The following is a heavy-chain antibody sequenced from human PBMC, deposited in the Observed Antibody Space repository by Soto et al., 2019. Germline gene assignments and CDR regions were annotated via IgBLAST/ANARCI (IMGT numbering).Heavy chain of an antibody. J-gene: IGHJ6*02. D-gene: IGHD3-10*01. CDR1: GGTFSSYA. CDR2: IIPIFGTA. V-gene: IGHV1-69*01. CDR3: TSLMVRPAGYYYGMDV. Sequence: QVQLMQSGAEVKKPGSSVKVSCKASGGTFSSYAISWVRQAPGQGLEWMGGIIPIFGTANYAQKFQGRVTITADESTSTAYMELSSLRSEDTAVYYCTSLMVRPAGYYYGMDVWGQGTTVTVSS.